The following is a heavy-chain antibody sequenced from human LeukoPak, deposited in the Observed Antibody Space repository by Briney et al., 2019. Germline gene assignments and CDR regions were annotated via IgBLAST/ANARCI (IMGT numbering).Heavy chain of an antibody. D-gene: IGHD4-17*01. Sequence: SETLSLTCTVSGDSISSGGYYWSWIRQHPGKGLEWIGYMYYSGSTYYNPSLKSRVTISIDTSKNQFSLKLSSVTAADTAVYYCARVRPDDYGDPSYFDYWGQGTLVTVSS. J-gene: IGHJ4*02. V-gene: IGHV4-31*03. CDR1: GDSISSGGYY. CDR3: ARVRPDDYGDPSYFDY. CDR2: MYYSGST.